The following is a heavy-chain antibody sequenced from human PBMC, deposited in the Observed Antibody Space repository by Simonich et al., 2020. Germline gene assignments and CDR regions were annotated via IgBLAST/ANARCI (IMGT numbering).Heavy chain of an antibody. CDR2: INHRGST. CDR3: ARHLQLGPFDY. CDR1: GGSFSGYY. J-gene: IGHJ4*02. V-gene: IGHV4-34*01. D-gene: IGHD1-1*01. Sequence: QVQLQQWGAGLLKPSETLSLTCAVYGGSFSGYYWSWIRQPPGKGLEWIGEINHRGSTNYNPPLKSRVTISVETSKNQFSLKLSSVTAADTAVYYCARHLQLGPFDYWGQGTLVTVSS.